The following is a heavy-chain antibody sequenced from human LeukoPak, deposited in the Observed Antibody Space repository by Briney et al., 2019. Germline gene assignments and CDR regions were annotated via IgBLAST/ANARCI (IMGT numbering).Heavy chain of an antibody. CDR3: ARAPPFYMDV. Sequence: GASVKVSCKASGYTFTSYDINWVRQATGQGLEWMGWMNPNSGNTGYAQKLQGRVTMTTDTSTSTAYMELRSLRSDDTAVYYCARAPPFYMDVWGKGTTVTVSS. V-gene: IGHV1-8*01. J-gene: IGHJ6*03. CDR2: MNPNSGNT. CDR1: GYTFTSYD.